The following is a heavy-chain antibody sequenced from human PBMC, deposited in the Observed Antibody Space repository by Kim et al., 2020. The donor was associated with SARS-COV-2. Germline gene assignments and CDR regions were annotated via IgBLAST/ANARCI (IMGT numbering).Heavy chain of an antibody. V-gene: IGHV4-39*01. CDR3: VTRAENFYVEIDC. CDR1: GGSISNSRSY. D-gene: IGHD3-16*01. Sequence: SETLSLTCSISGGSISNSRSYWGWIRQPPGKGLEWIGSIYYRGSTYYNPSLKSRVTITIDMSKNQFSLKLSSVTAADTAEYYCVTRAENFYVEIDCWGQGTLVTVSS. CDR2: IYYRGST. J-gene: IGHJ4*02.